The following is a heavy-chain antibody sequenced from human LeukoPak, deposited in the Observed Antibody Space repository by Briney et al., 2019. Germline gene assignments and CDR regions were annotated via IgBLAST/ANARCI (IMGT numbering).Heavy chain of an antibody. D-gene: IGHD6-19*01. CDR3: ARDRAVAQRHFYYYYYGMDV. CDR2: MNPNSGNT. Sequence: ASVKVSCKASGYTFTSYDINWVRQATGQGLEWMGWMNPNSGNTGYAQKFQGRVTITADESTSTAYMELSSLRSDDTAVYYRARDRAVAQRHFYYYYYGMDVWGQGTTVTVSS. V-gene: IGHV1-8*03. J-gene: IGHJ6*02. CDR1: GYTFTSYD.